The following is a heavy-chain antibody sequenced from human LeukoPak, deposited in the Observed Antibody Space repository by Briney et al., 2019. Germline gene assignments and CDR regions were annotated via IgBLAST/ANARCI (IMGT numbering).Heavy chain of an antibody. CDR1: GYTFSSYA. Sequence: ASVKVSCKASGYTFSSYAIHWVRQAPGQRLEWMGCIKVGNGKTRYSQEFQGRVTITRDTSANTAYMELSSLRSEDMAVYYCARGRDSSSSYPGYWGQGTLVTVSS. CDR2: IKVGNGKT. V-gene: IGHV1-3*03. CDR3: ARGRDSSSSYPGY. J-gene: IGHJ4*02. D-gene: IGHD6-6*01.